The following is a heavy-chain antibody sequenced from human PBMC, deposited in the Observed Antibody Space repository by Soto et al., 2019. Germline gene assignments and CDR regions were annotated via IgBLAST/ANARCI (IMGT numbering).Heavy chain of an antibody. Sequence: QGQLVESGGGVVQPGRSLRLYCAASGFTFSRYGMHWVRQAPGKGLEWVAVISYDGSNKYYADSVKGRFTISRDNSKNTLYLQMNSLRAEDTAVFYCAKDRTPFWWIDVFYAMDVWGQGTTVTVSS. CDR1: GFTFSRYG. D-gene: IGHD3-16*01. J-gene: IGHJ6*02. CDR3: AKDRTPFWWIDVFYAMDV. V-gene: IGHV3-30*18. CDR2: ISYDGSNK.